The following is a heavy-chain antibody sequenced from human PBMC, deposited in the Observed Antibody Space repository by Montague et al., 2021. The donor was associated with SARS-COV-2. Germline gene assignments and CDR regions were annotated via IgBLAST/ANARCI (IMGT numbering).Heavy chain of an antibody. J-gene: IGHJ4*02. Sequence: SETLSLTCSVSGVSITSYYWSWVRQPAGKGLEWIGHIYTSGSTNYNPSLKSRVRLSIDNPKNQFSLKLESLTAADTAVYYCVRAGGNWYYFDYWGQGALVTVSS. CDR3: VRAGGNWYYFDY. D-gene: IGHD3-16*01. CDR2: IYTSGST. V-gene: IGHV4-4*07. CDR1: GVSITSYY.